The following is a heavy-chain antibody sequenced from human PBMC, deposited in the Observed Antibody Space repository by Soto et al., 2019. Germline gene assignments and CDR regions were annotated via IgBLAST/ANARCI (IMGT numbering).Heavy chain of an antibody. J-gene: IGHJ4*02. CDR3: ARQIYDSDTGPNFKYYFDS. Sequence: PGESLKISCQGSGYGFAGYWISWVLQKPGKGLEWMGRIDPSDSQTYYSPSFRGHVTISVTKSITTVFLQWSSLRASDTAMYYCARQIYDSDTGPNFKYYFDSWGQGTPVTVSS. D-gene: IGHD3-22*01. CDR2: IDPSDSQT. V-gene: IGHV5-10-1*01. CDR1: GYGFAGYW.